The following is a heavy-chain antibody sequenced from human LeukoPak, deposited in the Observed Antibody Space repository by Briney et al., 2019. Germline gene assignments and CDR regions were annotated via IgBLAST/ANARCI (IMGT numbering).Heavy chain of an antibody. CDR3: AREIRKGQWPVFALNY. D-gene: IGHD6-19*01. V-gene: IGHV1-2*02. J-gene: IGHJ4*02. Sequence: ASVKVSCKASGYTFTGHYMHWLRQAPEQGLEWMGCINPNNGGTNYAQKFQGRVTVTRDTSISTAYMELSRLRSDDTAVYYCAREIRKGQWPVFALNYWGQGTLVTVSS. CDR2: INPNNGGT. CDR1: GYTFTGHY.